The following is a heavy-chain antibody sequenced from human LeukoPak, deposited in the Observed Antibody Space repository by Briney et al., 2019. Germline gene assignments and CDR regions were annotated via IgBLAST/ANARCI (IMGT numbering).Heavy chain of an antibody. CDR3: ARDLAERFGELSLHGMDV. D-gene: IGHD3-10*01. CDR1: GFTFSIYA. Sequence: GGSLRLSCAASGFTFSIYAMSWVRQAPGKGLEWVANIKQDGSEKYYVDSVKGRFTISRDNAKNSLYLQMNSLRAEDTAVYYCARDLAERFGELSLHGMDVWGQGTTVTVSS. J-gene: IGHJ6*02. CDR2: IKQDGSEK. V-gene: IGHV3-7*01.